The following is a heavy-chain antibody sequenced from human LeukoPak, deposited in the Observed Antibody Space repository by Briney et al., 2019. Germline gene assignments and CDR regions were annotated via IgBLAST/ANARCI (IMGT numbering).Heavy chain of an antibody. V-gene: IGHV1-18*01. J-gene: IGHJ4*02. D-gene: IGHD1-26*01. CDR1: GYTFTSYG. CDR3: AILERPGIVGADWIDY. CDR2: ISAYNGNT. Sequence: ASVKVSCKASGYTFTSYGISWGRQAPGHGREWMGWISAYNGNTNYAQKLQGRVTMTTDTSTSTAYRERRSQRSDDTAVYCCAILERPGIVGADWIDYWGQGTLVTVSS.